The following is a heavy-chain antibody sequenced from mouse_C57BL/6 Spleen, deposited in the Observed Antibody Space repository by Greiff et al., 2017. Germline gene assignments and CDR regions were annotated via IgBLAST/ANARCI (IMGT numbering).Heavy chain of an antibody. D-gene: IGHD1-1*01. CDR3: ARSADYYGSRDY. Sequence: VQLQQSGAELVKPGASVKISCKASGYAFSSYWMNWVKQRPGKGLEWIGQIYPGDGDTNYNGKFKGKATLTADKSSSTAYMQLSSLTSKDSAVYFCARSADYYGSRDYWGQGTTLTVSS. V-gene: IGHV1-80*01. CDR2: IYPGDGDT. CDR1: GYAFSSYW. J-gene: IGHJ2*01.